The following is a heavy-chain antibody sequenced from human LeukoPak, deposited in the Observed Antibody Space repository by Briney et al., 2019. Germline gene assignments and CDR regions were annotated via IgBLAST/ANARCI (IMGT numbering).Heavy chain of an antibody. CDR3: ARETSARGVSTH. D-gene: IGHD3-10*01. V-gene: IGHV3-20*03. Sequence: SVKGRFTISRDNAKNSLYLQMNSLRAEDTAFYYCARETSARGVSTHWGQGTLVTVSS. J-gene: IGHJ4*02.